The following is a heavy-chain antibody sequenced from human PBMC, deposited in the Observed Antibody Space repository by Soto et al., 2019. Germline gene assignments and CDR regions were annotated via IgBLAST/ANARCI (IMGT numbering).Heavy chain of an antibody. D-gene: IGHD2-8*01. CDR2: INHSGST. J-gene: IGHJ6*03. CDR3: ARGGGYCTNGVCYPITYYYYYYYMDV. Sequence: SVPCAVEDGSSSGYYWSRISKPPGKGLEWIGEINHSGSTNYNPSLKSRVTISVDTSKNQFSLKLSSVTAADTAVYYCARGGGYCTNGVCYPITYYYYYYYMDVWGKGTTVTVSS. V-gene: IGHV4-34*01. CDR1: DGSSSGYY.